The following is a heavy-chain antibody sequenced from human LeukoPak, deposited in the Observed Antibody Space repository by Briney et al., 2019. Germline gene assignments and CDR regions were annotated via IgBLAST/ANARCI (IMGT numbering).Heavy chain of an antibody. J-gene: IGHJ3*02. D-gene: IGHD3-22*01. Sequence: ASVKVSCKASGYTFTSYDINWVRQATGQGLEWMGWMNPNSGNTGYAQKFQGRVTMTRNTSISTAYMELSSLRSEDTAVYYCARCYYDSSGCYYCGDAFDIWGQGTMVTVSS. CDR3: ARCYYDSSGCYYCGDAFDI. CDR2: MNPNSGNT. CDR1: GYTFTSYD. V-gene: IGHV1-8*01.